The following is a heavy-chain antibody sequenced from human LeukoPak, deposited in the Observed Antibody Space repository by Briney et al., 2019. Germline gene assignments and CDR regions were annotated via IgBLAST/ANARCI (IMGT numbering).Heavy chain of an antibody. D-gene: IGHD2-2*01. V-gene: IGHV1-2*02. J-gene: IGHJ5*02. CDR2: INPNSGGT. CDR3: ARVATPRYCSTTSCYWKGRFDP. CDR1: GYTFTVYY. Sequence: ASVKVSCKASGYTFTVYYMHWVRQAPGQGLEWMGWINPNSGGTNYAQKFQGRVTMTRDTSISTAYMELSSLRSEDTAVYYCARVATPRYCSTTSCYWKGRFDPWGQGTLVTVSS.